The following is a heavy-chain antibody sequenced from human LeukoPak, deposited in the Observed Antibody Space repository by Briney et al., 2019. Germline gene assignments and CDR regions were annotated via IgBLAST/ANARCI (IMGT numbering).Heavy chain of an antibody. D-gene: IGHD2-8*01. CDR2: ITASGSTI. Sequence: PGGSLRLSCAASGFTFSNYDMNWVRQAPGKGLEWVSQITASGSTIYYADSVKGRFNISRDNAKNSLYLQMNSLRAEDTAVYYCARPLYCTNSYCIGAVDFWGQGTLVTVSS. J-gene: IGHJ4*02. V-gene: IGHV3-48*03. CDR3: ARPLYCTNSYCIGAVDF. CDR1: GFTFSNYD.